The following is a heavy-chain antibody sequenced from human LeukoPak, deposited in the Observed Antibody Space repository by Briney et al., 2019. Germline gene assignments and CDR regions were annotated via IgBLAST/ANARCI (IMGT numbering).Heavy chain of an antibody. D-gene: IGHD1-26*01. V-gene: IGHV4-38-2*01. CDR2: MYHSGTT. CDR3: ARLVNSAWDFDY. Sequence: PSETLSLTCAVSGYSMNSGYYWGWIRQTPGKGLEWIGSMYHSGTTFYNPSLKSRVTISIDTSKNHLSLRLGSVTAADTAVYYCARLVNSAWDFDYWGQGTLVTVSS. J-gene: IGHJ4*02. CDR1: GYSMNSGYY.